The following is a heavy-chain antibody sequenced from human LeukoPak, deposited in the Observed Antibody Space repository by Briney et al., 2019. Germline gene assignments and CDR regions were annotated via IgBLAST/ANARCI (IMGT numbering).Heavy chain of an antibody. V-gene: IGHV4-30-4*01. J-gene: IGHJ4*02. CDR1: GGSISSGDYY. Sequence: PSETLSLTCTVSGGSISSGDYYWSWIRQPPGKGLEWIGYIYYSGSTYYNPSLKSRVTISVDTSKNQFSLKLSSVTAADTAVYYCARGESRDTAMVMFDYWGQGTLVTVSS. CDR3: ARGESRDTAMVMFDY. CDR2: IYYSGST. D-gene: IGHD5-18*01.